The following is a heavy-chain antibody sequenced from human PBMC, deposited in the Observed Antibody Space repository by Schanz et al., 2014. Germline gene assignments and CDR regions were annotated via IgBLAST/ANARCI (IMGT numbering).Heavy chain of an antibody. J-gene: IGHJ4*02. Sequence: EVQLVESGGGLVQPGGSLRLSCAASGFTFSGYSMNWVRQAPGKGLEWVAYISSSSSTIHYADSVKGRFTISRDNAKNSLYLQMTSLRAEDTAVYYCARIGGSVFDYWAQGTLVTVSS. CDR1: GFTFSGYS. CDR2: ISSSSSTI. V-gene: IGHV3-48*01. CDR3: ARIGGSVFDY. D-gene: IGHD3-10*01.